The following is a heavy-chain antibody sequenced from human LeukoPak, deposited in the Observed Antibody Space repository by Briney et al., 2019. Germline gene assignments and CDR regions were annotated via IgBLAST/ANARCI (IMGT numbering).Heavy chain of an antibody. D-gene: IGHD4-17*01. J-gene: IGHJ4*02. CDR1: GFTFSSYW. V-gene: IGHV3-23*01. Sequence: GGSLRLSCAGSGFTFSSYWMSWVRQAPGKGLEWVSAISSRGTSSYYADSVKGRFTISRDNSKNTFYLQMSSLRVEDTAMFFCARVGPPGPPYGDYTHFDFWGPGTLVTVSS. CDR2: ISSRGTSS. CDR3: ARVGPPGPPYGDYTHFDF.